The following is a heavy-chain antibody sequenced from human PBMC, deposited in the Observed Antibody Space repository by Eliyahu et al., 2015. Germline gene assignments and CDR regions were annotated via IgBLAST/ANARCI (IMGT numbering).Heavy chain of an antibody. D-gene: IGHD6-6*01. Sequence: EVQLVESGGGLVQPGGSLRLSCAASGFPFXXYSMNWVRQAPGKGVEWGSYISSSSSTIYYADSVKGRFTISRDNAKNSLYLQMNSLRDEDTAVYYCARSIAARPDHLGHNVNWGQGTLVTVSS. CDR1: GFPFXXYS. CDR2: ISSSSSTI. CDR3: ARSIAARPDHLGHNVN. V-gene: IGHV3-48*02. J-gene: IGHJ4*02.